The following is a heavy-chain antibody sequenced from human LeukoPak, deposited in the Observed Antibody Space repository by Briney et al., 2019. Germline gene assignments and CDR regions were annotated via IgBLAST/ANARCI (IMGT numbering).Heavy chain of an antibody. V-gene: IGHV1-69*05. CDR1: GGIFKKYA. Sequence: GASVKVSCKASGGIFKKYAIYWARQAPGQGLEWLGGIIPVFGTPNYAQRFQDRVTITTDESATTGYMELSTLKFEDTAVYYCARGGAEAVAGSLGFWGQGTLVTVS. D-gene: IGHD6-19*01. J-gene: IGHJ1*01. CDR2: IIPVFGTP. CDR3: ARGGAEAVAGSLGF.